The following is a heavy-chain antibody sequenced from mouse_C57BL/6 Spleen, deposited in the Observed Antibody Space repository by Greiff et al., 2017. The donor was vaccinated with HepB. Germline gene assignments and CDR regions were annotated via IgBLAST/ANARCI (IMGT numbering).Heavy chain of an antibody. V-gene: IGHV1-55*01. J-gene: IGHJ2*01. CDR3: ARGIYDGYFDY. Sequence: VHLVESGAELVKPGASVKMSCKASGYTFTSYWITWVKQRPGQGLEWIGDIYPGSGSTNYNEKFKSKATLTVDTSSSTAYMQLSSLTSEDSAVYYCARGIYDGYFDYWGQGTTLTVSS. CDR1: GYTFTSYW. CDR2: IYPGSGST. D-gene: IGHD2-3*01.